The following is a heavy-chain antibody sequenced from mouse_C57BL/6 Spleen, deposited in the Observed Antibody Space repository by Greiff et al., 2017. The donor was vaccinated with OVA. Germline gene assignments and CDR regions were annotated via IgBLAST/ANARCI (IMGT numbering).Heavy chain of an antibody. CDR1: GYTFTDYN. CDR3: ARYYYGSSYGYYAMDY. Sequence: VQLQQSGPELVKPGASVKIPCKASGYTFTDYNMDWVKQSHGKSLEWIGDINPNNGGTIYNQKFKGKATLTVDKSSSTAYMELRSLTSEDTAVYYCARYYYGSSYGYYAMDYWGQGTSVTVSS. J-gene: IGHJ4*01. V-gene: IGHV1-18*01. D-gene: IGHD1-1*01. CDR2: INPNNGGT.